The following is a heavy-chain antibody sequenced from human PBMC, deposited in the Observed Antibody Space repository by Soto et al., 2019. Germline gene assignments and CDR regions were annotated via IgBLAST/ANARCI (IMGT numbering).Heavy chain of an antibody. CDR1: GGTFSSYA. D-gene: IGHD2-2*01. J-gene: IGHJ6*02. Sequence: QVQLVQSGAEVKKPGSSVKVSYKASGGTFSSYAISWVRQAPGQGLEWMGGIIPIFGTANYAQKFQGRVTITADESTSTAYMELRSLRFEDTAVYYCAWDSRGQQYYYYGMDVWGQGTTVTVSS. V-gene: IGHV1-69*12. CDR3: AWDSRGQQYYYYGMDV. CDR2: IIPIFGTA.